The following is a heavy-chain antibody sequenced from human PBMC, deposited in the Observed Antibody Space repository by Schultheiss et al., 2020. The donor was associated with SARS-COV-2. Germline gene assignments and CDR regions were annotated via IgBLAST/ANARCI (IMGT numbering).Heavy chain of an antibody. CDR2: IIPIFGTA. CDR1: GYTFTGYY. J-gene: IGHJ6*02. V-gene: IGHV1-69*06. D-gene: IGHD2-2*02. CDR3: ARAPIVVVPAAIMGYYYYGMDV. Sequence: SVKVSCKASGYTFTGYYMHWVRQAPGQGLEWMGGIIPIFGTANYAQKFQGRVTITADKSTSTAYMELSSLRSDDTAVYYCARAPIVVVPAAIMGYYYYGMDVWGQGTTVTVSS.